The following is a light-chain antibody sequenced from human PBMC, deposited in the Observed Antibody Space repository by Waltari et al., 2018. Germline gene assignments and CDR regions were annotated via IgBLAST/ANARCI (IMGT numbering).Light chain of an antibody. CDR1: QSIRSN. V-gene: IGKV3-15*01. Sequence: EIVMTQSPGTLSVSLGARATLYCWTSQSIRSNLACYQQKPGQAPRRLIYGASTRATGIPARFSGSESGTDFTLTISSLQSEDLAVYNCQQYKNCPPITFGGGTKVEFK. J-gene: IGKJ4*01. CDR2: GAS. CDR3: QQYKNCPPIT.